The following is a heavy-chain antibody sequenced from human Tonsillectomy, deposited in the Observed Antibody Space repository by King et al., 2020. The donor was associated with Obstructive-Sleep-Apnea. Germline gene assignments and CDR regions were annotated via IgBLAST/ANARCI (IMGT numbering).Heavy chain of an antibody. CDR3: AKGEYDIFPLGGMDV. CDR1: GFTFDEYA. D-gene: IGHD3-9*01. J-gene: IGHJ6*02. Sequence: EVQLVESGGGLVQPGRSLRLSCAASGFTFDEYAMHWVRQAPGKGLEWVSGISWNSGSIGQADSVKGRFTVSRDNAENSLYLQMNSLRAEDTALYYCAKGEYDIFPLGGMDVWGQGTTVTVSS. CDR2: ISWNSGSI. V-gene: IGHV3-9*01.